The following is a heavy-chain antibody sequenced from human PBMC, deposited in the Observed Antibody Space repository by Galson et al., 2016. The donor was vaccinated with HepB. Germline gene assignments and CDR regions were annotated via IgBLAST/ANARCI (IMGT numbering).Heavy chain of an antibody. CDR1: GFSFSSYG. CDR2: IWYDGSNK. D-gene: IGHD3-10*01. CDR3: ARKRAHLYGSGSNPYYYYMDV. J-gene: IGHJ6*03. V-gene: IGHV3-33*01. Sequence: SLRLSCATAGFSFSSYGMHWVRQAPGKGLEWVAVIWYDGSNKYYADSVKGRFTISRGNFKNTLYLQMNSLRAEDTAVYYCARKRAHLYGSGSNPYYYYMDVWGKGTTVTVSS.